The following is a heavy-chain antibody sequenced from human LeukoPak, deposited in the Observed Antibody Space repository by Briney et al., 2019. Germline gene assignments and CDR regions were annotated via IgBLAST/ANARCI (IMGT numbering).Heavy chain of an antibody. CDR3: ARDLSGYDLDTFDY. V-gene: IGHV3-74*01. Sequence: GGSLRLSRAASGFTFSSYWMHWVRQAPGEGLVWVSRINSDGSSTSYADSVKGRFTISRDNAKNTLYLQMNSLRAEDTAVYYCARDLSGYDLDTFDYWGQGTLVTVSS. D-gene: IGHD5-12*01. CDR1: GFTFSSYW. CDR2: INSDGSST. J-gene: IGHJ4*02.